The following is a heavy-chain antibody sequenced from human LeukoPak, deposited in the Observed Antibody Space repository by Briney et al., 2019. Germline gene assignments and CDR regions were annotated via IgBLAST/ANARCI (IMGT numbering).Heavy chain of an antibody. CDR2: IIPIFGIA. V-gene: IGHV1-69*04. D-gene: IGHD6-13*01. J-gene: IGHJ1*01. CDR1: GGTFSSYT. Sequence: SVKVSCKASGGTFSSYTISWVRQAPGQGLEWMGRIIPIFGIANYAQKFQGRVTITADKSTSTAYMELSSLRSEDTAVYYCARDPSDSSSWIKGYFQHWGQGTLVTVSS. CDR3: ARDPSDSSSWIKGYFQH.